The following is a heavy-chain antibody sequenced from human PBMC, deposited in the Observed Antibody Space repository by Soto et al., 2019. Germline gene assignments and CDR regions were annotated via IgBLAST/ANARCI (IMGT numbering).Heavy chain of an antibody. CDR1: GFTLSNYA. V-gene: IGHV3-13*01. D-gene: IGHD3-16*01. J-gene: IGHJ4*02. Sequence: EVQLVESGGGLVQPGGSLRLSCAASGFTLSNYAMHGVRKPTGKGLEWVSGIGAAGDTYYPGSVKGRFTISRENAKNSLYLQMNSLRAGDTAVYYCAAGGVTSVAQFDYWGQGTLVTVSS. CDR2: IGAAGDT. CDR3: AAGGVTSVAQFDY.